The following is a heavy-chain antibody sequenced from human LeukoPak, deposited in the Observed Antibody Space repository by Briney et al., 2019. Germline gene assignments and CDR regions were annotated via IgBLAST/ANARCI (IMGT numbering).Heavy chain of an antibody. Sequence: PSETLSLTCTVSGGSISSYYWSWIRQPPGQGLEWIGYIYYSGSTNYNPSLKSRVTISVDTSKNQFSLKVRSMTAADTAVYYGARVPGVYYDRLTGYGSGWFDPWGQGTLVTVSS. CDR1: GGSISSYY. CDR2: IYYSGST. CDR3: ARVPGVYYDRLTGYGSGWFDP. V-gene: IGHV4-59*08. D-gene: IGHD3-9*01. J-gene: IGHJ5*02.